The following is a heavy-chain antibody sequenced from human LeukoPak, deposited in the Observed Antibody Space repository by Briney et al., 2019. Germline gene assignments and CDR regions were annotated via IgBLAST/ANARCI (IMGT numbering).Heavy chain of an antibody. J-gene: IGHJ4*02. CDR1: GGSFSGYY. CDR2: INHSGST. CDR3: ARGTAWGYYGSGSYYY. Sequence: PSETLSLTCAVYGGSFSGYYWSWIRQPPGKGLEWIGEINHSGSTNYNPSLKSRVTISVDPSKNQFSLKLSSVTAADTAVYYCARGTAWGYYGSGSYYYWGQGTLVTVSS. V-gene: IGHV4-34*01. D-gene: IGHD3-10*01.